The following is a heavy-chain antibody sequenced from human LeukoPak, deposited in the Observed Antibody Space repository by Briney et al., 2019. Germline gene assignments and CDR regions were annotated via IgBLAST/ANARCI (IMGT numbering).Heavy chain of an antibody. J-gene: IGHJ4*02. V-gene: IGHV3-21*01. Sequence: PGGSLRLSCAASGFTFSSYAMSWVRQAPGKGLEWVSSISSSSNYIYYADSVKGRFTISRDNAKNSLYLQMNSLRAEDTAVYYCAGGDSAFDYWGQGTLVTVSS. CDR3: AGGDSAFDY. CDR1: GFTFSSYA. CDR2: ISSSSNYI. D-gene: IGHD2-21*02.